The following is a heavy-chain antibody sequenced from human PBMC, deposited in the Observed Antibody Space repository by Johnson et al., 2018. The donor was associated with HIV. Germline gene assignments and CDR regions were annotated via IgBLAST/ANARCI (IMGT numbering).Heavy chain of an antibody. CDR3: ARSRQGGIQPSDAFDV. CDR1: GFTFSYHY. CDR2: ISGSGSII. Sequence: QMLLVESGGGLVKPGGSLKLSCAVSGFTFSYHYMSWIRQTPGKGLQWVSYISGSGSIIYSTDSVQGRFTISRDNVKNSLYLQMDSLRPEDTAVYYCARSRQGGIQPSDAFDVWGQGTMVTVSS. D-gene: IGHD3-16*01. V-gene: IGHV3-11*04. J-gene: IGHJ3*01.